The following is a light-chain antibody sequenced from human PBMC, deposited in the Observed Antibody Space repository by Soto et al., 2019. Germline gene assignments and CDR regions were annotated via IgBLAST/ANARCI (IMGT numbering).Light chain of an antibody. CDR1: QSIPNNY. V-gene: IGKV3-20*01. CDR2: GAS. Sequence: EIVLTQSPGPLSLSPGERATLSCWASQSIPNNYLAWYQQKPGQAPRLLIYGASNKDTGIPDRFSGSVSGTYISLTIGSLETEDFEVYYYQQYGSFRTFGQGTKVVIK. CDR3: QQYGSFRT. J-gene: IGKJ1*01.